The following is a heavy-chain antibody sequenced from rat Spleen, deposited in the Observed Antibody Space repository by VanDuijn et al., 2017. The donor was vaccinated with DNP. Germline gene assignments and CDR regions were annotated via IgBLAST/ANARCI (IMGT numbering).Heavy chain of an antibody. CDR1: GFSLTTYN. D-gene: IGHD1-2*01. V-gene: IGHV2-45*01. CDR2: MWSGGST. Sequence: QVQLMESGPGLVQPSETLSLTCTVSGFSLTTYNVHWVRQPPGKGLEWMGIMWSGGSTDYNSALKSRLSISRDTSKNQVFLKMNSLQSEDTTTYYCARDRGTYTYDYVMDAWGQGASVTVSS. J-gene: IGHJ4*01. CDR3: ARDRGTYTYDYVMDA.